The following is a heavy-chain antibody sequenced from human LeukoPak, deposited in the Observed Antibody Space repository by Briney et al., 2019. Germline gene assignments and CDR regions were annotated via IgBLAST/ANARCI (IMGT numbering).Heavy chain of an antibody. Sequence: RTSETLSLTCTVSGGSISSSRYYWGWIRQPPGKGLEWIGSIYYSGSTYYNPSLKSRVTISVDTSKNQFSLKLSSVTAADTAVYYCASHTIAVALYYFDYWGQGTLVTVSS. CDR3: ASHTIAVALYYFDY. J-gene: IGHJ4*02. CDR1: GGSISSSRYY. V-gene: IGHV4-39*01. D-gene: IGHD6-19*01. CDR2: IYYSGST.